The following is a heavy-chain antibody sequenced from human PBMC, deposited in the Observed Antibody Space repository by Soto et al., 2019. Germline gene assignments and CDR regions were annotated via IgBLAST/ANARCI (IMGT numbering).Heavy chain of an antibody. CDR3: ATPRPAIALAGYYYFDY. J-gene: IGHJ4*02. V-gene: IGHV3-30-3*01. CDR2: ISNDGSRK. D-gene: IGHD6-19*01. Sequence: VQLVESGGGVVQPGRSLRLSCAASGFTFSSYAMHWVRQAPGKGLEWVSVISNDGSRKYYADSVKGRFTISRDNSNNMLYLQMISLRPEDTGVYYCATPRPAIALAGYYYFDYWGQGTLVTVSS. CDR1: GFTFSSYA.